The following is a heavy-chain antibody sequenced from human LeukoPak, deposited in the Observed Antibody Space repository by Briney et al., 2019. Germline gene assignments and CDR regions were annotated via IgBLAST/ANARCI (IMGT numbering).Heavy chain of an antibody. V-gene: IGHV3-23*01. CDR2: ISGSGGST. J-gene: IGHJ6*02. Sequence: GGSLRLSCAASGFTFSSYAMSWVRQAPGKGLEWVSAISGSGGSTYYADSVKGRFTISRDNSKNTLYLQMNSLRAEDTAVYYCTTGPFDYYGSGNYFANGMDVWGQGTTVTVSS. CDR3: TTGPFDYYGSGNYFANGMDV. CDR1: GFTFSSYA. D-gene: IGHD3-10*01.